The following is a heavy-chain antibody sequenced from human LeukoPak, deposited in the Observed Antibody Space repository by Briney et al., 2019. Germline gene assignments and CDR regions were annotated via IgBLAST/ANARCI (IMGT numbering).Heavy chain of an antibody. D-gene: IGHD3-22*01. CDR3: AREGLDTSDYYGSRLDY. CDR1: GYTFTTYY. Sequence: ASVKVSCKASGYTFTTYYMHWVRQAPGHELEWMGIMNPSDGSTSYAQKFQDRVTMTRDTSTSTVYMELSSLRSEDTAVYYCAREGLDTSDYYGSRLDYWGPGTLVTVSS. CDR2: MNPSDGST. V-gene: IGHV1-46*01. J-gene: IGHJ4*02.